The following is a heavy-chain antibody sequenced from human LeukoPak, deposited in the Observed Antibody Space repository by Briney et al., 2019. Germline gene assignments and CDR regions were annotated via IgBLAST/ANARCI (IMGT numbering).Heavy chain of an antibody. CDR1: GFTFSSSA. D-gene: IGHD3-10*01. Sequence: GGSLRLSCAASGFTFSSSAMGWVRQAPGKGLEWISSITGSGDYTYYADSVKGRFTISRDNSKNTLYLQMNSLRAEDTAVYYCTRGGYYGSGSSDYWGQGTLVTVSS. V-gene: IGHV3-23*01. CDR2: ITGSGDYT. J-gene: IGHJ4*02. CDR3: TRGGYYGSGSSDY.